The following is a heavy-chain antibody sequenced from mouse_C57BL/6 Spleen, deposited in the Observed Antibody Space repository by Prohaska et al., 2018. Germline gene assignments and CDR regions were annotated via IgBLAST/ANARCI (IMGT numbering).Heavy chain of an antibody. CDR3: ARDDYDGAWFAY. CDR2: INPGSGGT. V-gene: IGHV1-54*01. D-gene: IGHD2-4*01. Sequence: LEWIGVINPGSGGTNYNEKFKGKAALTADKSSSTAYMQLSSLTSEDSAVYFCARDDYDGAWFAYWGQGTLVTVSA. J-gene: IGHJ3*01.